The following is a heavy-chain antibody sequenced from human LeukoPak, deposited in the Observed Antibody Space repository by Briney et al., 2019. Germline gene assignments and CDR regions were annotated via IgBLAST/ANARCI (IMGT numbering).Heavy chain of an antibody. V-gene: IGHV3-7*01. Sequence: PGGSLRLSCAGSGFTFSDFWMTWVRQTPGKGLEWVANMKEDGTEKNLVDSVKGRFTISRDNTKNLLFLEMNNLRGDDTAIYYCVRESRPGGAMGLYHNLDYWGQGTLVAVSS. CDR2: MKEDGTEK. J-gene: IGHJ4*02. D-gene: IGHD1-1*01. CDR1: GFTFSDFW. CDR3: VRESRPGGAMGLYHNLDY.